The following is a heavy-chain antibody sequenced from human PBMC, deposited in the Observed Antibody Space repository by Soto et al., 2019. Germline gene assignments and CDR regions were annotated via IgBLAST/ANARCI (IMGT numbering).Heavy chain of an antibody. J-gene: IGHJ5*02. V-gene: IGHV1-18*04. Sequence: VKVSCRASGYTFTSYGISWVRQAPGQGLEWMGWISAYNGNTNYAQKLQGRVTMTTDTSTSTAYMELRSLRSDDTAVYYCARDRVAYYYDSSGYPNWFDPWGQGTLVTVSS. CDR1: GYTFTSYG. CDR2: ISAYNGNT. D-gene: IGHD3-22*01. CDR3: ARDRVAYYYDSSGYPNWFDP.